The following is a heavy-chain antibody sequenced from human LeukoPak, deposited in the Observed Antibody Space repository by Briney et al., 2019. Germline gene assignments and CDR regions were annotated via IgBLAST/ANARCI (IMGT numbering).Heavy chain of an antibody. CDR3: AAIPYYDYGGIYYFDY. CDR2: IVVGSGNT. J-gene: IGHJ4*02. Sequence: GTSVKVSCKASGFTFTSSAMQWVRQARGQRLEWIGWIVVGSGNTNYAQKFQERVTITRDMSTSTAYMELSGLRSEDTAVYYCAAIPYYDYGGIYYFDYWGQGTLVTVSS. V-gene: IGHV1-58*02. CDR1: GFTFTSSA. D-gene: IGHD4/OR15-4a*01.